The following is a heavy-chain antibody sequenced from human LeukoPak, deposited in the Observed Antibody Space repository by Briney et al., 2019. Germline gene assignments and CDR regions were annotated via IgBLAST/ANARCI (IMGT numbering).Heavy chain of an antibody. Sequence: GRSLRLSCATSGFTFRNFGMHWVRQAPGKGLEWVAIIYYDGTNEGYAESVKGRFTISRDNSKNTLYLQMNSLRAEDTAVYYCAKRSLGATFLYYFDYWGQGTLVTVSS. CDR3: AKRSLGATFLYYFDY. CDR2: IYYDGTNE. CDR1: GFTFRNFG. J-gene: IGHJ4*02. V-gene: IGHV3-33*06. D-gene: IGHD5-12*01.